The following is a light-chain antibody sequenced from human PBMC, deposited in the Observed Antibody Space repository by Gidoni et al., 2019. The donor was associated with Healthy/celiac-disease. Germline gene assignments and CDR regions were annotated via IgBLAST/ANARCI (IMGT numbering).Light chain of an antibody. J-gene: IGLJ1*01. V-gene: IGLV2-14*01. CDR2: EVS. CDR1: SSDVGGYNY. Sequence: QSALTQPASVSGSPGQSITISCTGTSSDVGGYNYVSWYQPHPGKAPKLMIYEVSNRPSGVSNRFSGSKSGNTASLTISGLQAEDEADYYCSSYTSSSTLHVFGTGTKVTVL. CDR3: SSYTSSSTLHV.